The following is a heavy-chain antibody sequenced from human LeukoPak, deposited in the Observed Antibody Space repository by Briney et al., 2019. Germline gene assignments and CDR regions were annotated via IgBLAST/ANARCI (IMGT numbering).Heavy chain of an antibody. CDR3: ARRGRGYYGSGHYYYYGMDV. D-gene: IGHD3-10*01. J-gene: IGHJ6*02. Sequence: SETLSLTCAVYGGSFSGYYWSWIRQPPGKGLEWIGEINHSGSTNYNPSLKSRVTISVDTSKNQFSLKLSSVTAADTAVYYCARRGRGYYGSGHYYYYGMDVWGQGTTVTVSS. V-gene: IGHV4-34*01. CDR2: INHSGST. CDR1: GGSFSGYY.